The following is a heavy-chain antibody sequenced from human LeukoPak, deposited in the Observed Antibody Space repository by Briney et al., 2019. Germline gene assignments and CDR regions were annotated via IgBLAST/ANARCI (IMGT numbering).Heavy chain of an antibody. D-gene: IGHD4-23*01. J-gene: IGHJ4*02. CDR2: IITSSTYK. Sequence: GGSLRLSCAASGFTFSSYSMNWVRQAPGKGLEWVSSIITSSTYKYYADSVKGRFTVSRDNAKNLLYLQMNSLRAEDTAVYYCARGPPHDYGGNRDYWGQGTLVTVSS. V-gene: IGHV3-21*01. CDR3: ARGPPHDYGGNRDY. CDR1: GFTFSSYS.